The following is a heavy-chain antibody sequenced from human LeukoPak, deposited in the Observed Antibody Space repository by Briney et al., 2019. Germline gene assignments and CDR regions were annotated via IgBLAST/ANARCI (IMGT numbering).Heavy chain of an antibody. Sequence: GGPLRLSCAASGFTFNSYSMNWVRQAPGKGLEWVSYISSSSSTIYYADSVKGRFTISRDNAKNSLYLQMNSLRAEDTAVYYCARDDSSGYYYRILGYWGQGTLVTVSS. V-gene: IGHV3-48*01. CDR2: ISSSSSTI. J-gene: IGHJ4*02. CDR1: GFTFNSYS. D-gene: IGHD3-22*01. CDR3: ARDDSSGYYYRILGY.